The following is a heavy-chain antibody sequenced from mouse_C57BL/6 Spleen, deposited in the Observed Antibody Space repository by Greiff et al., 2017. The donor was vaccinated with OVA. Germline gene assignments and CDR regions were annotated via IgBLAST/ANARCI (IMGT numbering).Heavy chain of an antibody. J-gene: IGHJ3*01. CDR1: GYAFTNYL. V-gene: IGHV1-54*01. D-gene: IGHD1-1*01. Sequence: QVQLKESGAELVRPGTSVKVSCKASGYAFTNYLIEWVKQRPGQGLEWIGVINPGSGGTNYNEKFKGKATLTADKSSSTAYMQLSSLTSEDSAVYFCARGAITTGNSAYWGQGTLVTVSA. CDR2: INPGSGGT. CDR3: ARGAITTGNSAY.